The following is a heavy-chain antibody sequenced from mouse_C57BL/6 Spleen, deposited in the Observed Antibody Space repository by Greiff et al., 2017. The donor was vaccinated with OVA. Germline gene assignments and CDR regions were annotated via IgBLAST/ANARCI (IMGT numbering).Heavy chain of an antibody. J-gene: IGHJ2*01. V-gene: IGHV5-6*01. CDR1: GFTFSNYC. Sequence: EVKLVESGGDLVKPGGSMKLSCAASGFTFSNYCMYWVRQTPDKRLEWVATISSDGSYTYYPDSVKGRFTFPRDNAKNTLYLHMSSLKSEDTAMYDGARDGYDSYGGDFDYWGQGTTLTVSS. CDR2: ISSDGSYT. D-gene: IGHD2-10*02. CDR3: ARDGYDSYGGDFDY.